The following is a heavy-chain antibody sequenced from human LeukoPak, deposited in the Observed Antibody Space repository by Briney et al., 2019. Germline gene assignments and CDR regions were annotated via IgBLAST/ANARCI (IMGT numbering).Heavy chain of an antibody. CDR3: ARGGYCSSTSCYCDY. Sequence: GVSLRGYCAGSGFTFSRYWRSWVRQSPGKGLEWMANIKQDGSGKYYVDSVKGRFTISRDDAKSSLYLQMNSLRAEDTAVYYCARGGYCSSTSCYCDYWGQGALVTVSS. J-gene: IGHJ4*02. V-gene: IGHV3-7*01. CDR2: IKQDGSGK. D-gene: IGHD2-2*01. CDR1: GFTFSRYW.